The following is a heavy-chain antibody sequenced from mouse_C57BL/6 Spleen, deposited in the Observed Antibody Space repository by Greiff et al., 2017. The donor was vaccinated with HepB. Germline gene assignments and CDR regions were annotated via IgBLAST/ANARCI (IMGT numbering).Heavy chain of an antibody. V-gene: IGHV1-61*01. CDR3: ASSSRLSYFDY. CDR1: GYTFTSYW. J-gene: IGHJ2*01. CDR2: IYPSDSET. D-gene: IGHD1-1*01. Sequence: QVHVKQPGAELVRPGSSVKLSCKASGYTFTSYWMDWVKQRPGQGLEWIGNIYPSDSETHYNQKFKDKATLTVDKSSSTAYMQLSSLTSEDSAVYYCASSSRLSYFDYWGQGTTLTVSS.